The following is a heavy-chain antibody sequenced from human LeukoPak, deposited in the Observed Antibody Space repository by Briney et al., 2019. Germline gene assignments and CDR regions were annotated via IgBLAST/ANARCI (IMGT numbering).Heavy chain of an antibody. CDR2: IYWDDDK. CDR3: AHTDYDYVI. D-gene: IGHD3-16*01. V-gene: IGHV2-5*02. J-gene: IGHJ3*02. CDR1: GLSLSTSGVR. Sequence: SGPTLANPTQTLTLTCTFSGLSLSTSGVRVGWIRQPPGKALVWLALIYWDDDKRYSPSLKSRLTIAKDTSKNQVALAITNMDPVDTATYYCAHTDYDYVIWGQGTMVTVSS.